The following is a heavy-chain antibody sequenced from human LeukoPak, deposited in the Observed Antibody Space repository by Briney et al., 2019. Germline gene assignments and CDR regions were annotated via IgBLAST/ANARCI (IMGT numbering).Heavy chain of an antibody. D-gene: IGHD1-26*01. CDR3: ARDRWELGAFDI. Sequence: GGSLRLSCAASGFSFSSYGMNWVRQAPGKGLDWVSYITSGSSTIYYADPVKGRFTISRDNAKNSLYLQMNSLRDEDTAVYYCARDRWELGAFDIWGQGTMVTVSS. J-gene: IGHJ3*02. CDR1: GFSFSSYG. V-gene: IGHV3-48*02. CDR2: ITSGSSTI.